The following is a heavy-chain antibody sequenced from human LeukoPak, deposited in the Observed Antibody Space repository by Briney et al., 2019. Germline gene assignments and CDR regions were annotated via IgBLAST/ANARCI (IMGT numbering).Heavy chain of an antibody. V-gene: IGHV4-61*02. Sequence: SETLSLTCTVSGGSISSGSYYWSWIRQPAGKGLEWIGRIYTSGSTNYNPSLKSRVTVSVDTSKNQFSLKLSSVTAADTAVYYCARARRSGYDLGYWGQGALVTVSS. J-gene: IGHJ4*02. CDR2: IYTSGST. D-gene: IGHD5-12*01. CDR3: ARARRSGYDLGY. CDR1: GGSISSGSYY.